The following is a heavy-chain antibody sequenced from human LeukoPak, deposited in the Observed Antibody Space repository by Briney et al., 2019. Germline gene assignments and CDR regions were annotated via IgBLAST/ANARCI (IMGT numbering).Heavy chain of an antibody. V-gene: IGHV3-48*01. CDR3: ARGRYSYGHDFNFDY. Sequence: PGGSLRLSCAASGFTFSSYSMNWVRQAPGKGLEWVSYISSSSSTIYYADSVKGRFTISRDNAKNSLYLQMNSLRAEDTAVYYCARGRYSYGHDFNFDYWGQGTLVTVSS. CDR2: ISSSSSTI. D-gene: IGHD5-18*01. J-gene: IGHJ4*02. CDR1: GFTFSSYS.